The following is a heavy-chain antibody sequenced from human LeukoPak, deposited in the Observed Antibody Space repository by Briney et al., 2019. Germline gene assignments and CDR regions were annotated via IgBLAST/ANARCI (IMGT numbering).Heavy chain of an antibody. Sequence: ASVRVSCKASGYTFTSYDINWVRQATGQGLEWMGWMNPNSGNTGYTQKFQGRVTMTRSTSISTAYMELSSLRSEDTAVYYCARGNPMGWGRWFDPWGQGTLVTVSS. CDR1: GYTFTSYD. V-gene: IGHV1-8*01. D-gene: IGHD3-16*01. CDR2: MNPNSGNT. J-gene: IGHJ5*02. CDR3: ARGNPMGWGRWFDP.